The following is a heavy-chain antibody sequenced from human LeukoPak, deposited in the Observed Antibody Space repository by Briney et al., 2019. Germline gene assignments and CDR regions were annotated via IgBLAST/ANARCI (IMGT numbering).Heavy chain of an antibody. J-gene: IGHJ4*02. CDR2: ISGSGGST. D-gene: IGHD3-16*01. V-gene: IGHV3-23*01. Sequence: PGGSLRLSCAASGFTFSSSAMSWVRQAPGKGLDWVSAISGSGGSTYYTDSVKGRFTISRDNSKNTLYLQMNSLRAEDTAVYYCAKFAAGEFGIYWGQGTLVTVSS. CDR3: AKFAAGEFGIY. CDR1: GFTFSSSA.